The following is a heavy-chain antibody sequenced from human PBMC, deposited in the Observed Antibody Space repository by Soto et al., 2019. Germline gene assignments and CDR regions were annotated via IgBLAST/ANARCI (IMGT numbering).Heavy chain of an antibody. J-gene: IGHJ3*02. Sequence: GGSLRLSCAASGFTFSGSAMHWVRQASGKGLEWVGRIRSKANSYATAYAASVKGRFTISRDDSKNTAYLQMNSLKTEDTAVYYCTSRGPYSSSSDAFDIRGQGTMVTVSS. D-gene: IGHD6-6*01. CDR2: IRSKANSYAT. CDR1: GFTFSGSA. CDR3: TSRGPYSSSSDAFDI. V-gene: IGHV3-73*01.